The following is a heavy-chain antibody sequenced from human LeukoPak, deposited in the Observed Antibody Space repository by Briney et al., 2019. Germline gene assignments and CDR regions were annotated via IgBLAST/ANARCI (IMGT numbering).Heavy chain of an antibody. J-gene: IGHJ4*02. CDR1: GFTFSSHW. CDR3: ARISLSGWVNDH. Sequence: PGGSLRLSCAASGFTFSSHWMHWVRQAPGKGLVWATRISSDGRSTSYADSVKGRFTISRDNAKNTLYLQMSSLRAEDTAMYYCARISLSGWVNDHWGQGTLVTVSS. CDR2: ISSDGRST. D-gene: IGHD6-19*01. V-gene: IGHV3-74*01.